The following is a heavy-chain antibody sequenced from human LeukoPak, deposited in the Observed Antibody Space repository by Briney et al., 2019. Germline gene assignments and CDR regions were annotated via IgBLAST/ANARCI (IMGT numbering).Heavy chain of an antibody. D-gene: IGHD3-10*01. V-gene: IGHV4-34*01. CDR2: INHSGST. CDR3: AKSNGYGLVDI. Sequence: PSETLSLTCAVYGGSFIGFHWNWIRQPPGKGLEWIGDINHSGSTNYNPSLTSRVTISVDPSKNQFSLNLSSVTAADTAVYYCAKSNGYGLVDIWGQGTMVTVSS. J-gene: IGHJ3*02. CDR1: GGSFIGFH.